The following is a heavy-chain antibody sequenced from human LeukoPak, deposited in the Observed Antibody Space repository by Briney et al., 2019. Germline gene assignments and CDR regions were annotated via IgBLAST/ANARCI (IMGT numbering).Heavy chain of an antibody. V-gene: IGHV1-46*01. J-gene: IGHJ4*02. CDR1: GYTLINYY. D-gene: IGHD1-1*01. CDR3: ARHSLPGTTPFDY. CDR2: INPSGGST. Sequence: GASVKVSCKPSGYTLINYYIHWVRQAPGQGREWVGIINPSGGSTTYAQKFQGRVSMTRDTSTSTVYMELSSLESDDTAVYYCARHSLPGTTPFDYWGQGTLVTVSS.